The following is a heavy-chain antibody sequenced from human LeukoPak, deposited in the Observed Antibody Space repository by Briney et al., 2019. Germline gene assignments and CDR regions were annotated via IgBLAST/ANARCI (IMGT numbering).Heavy chain of an antibody. CDR3: ARRYYDFWSGYYTCLDY. D-gene: IGHD3-3*01. J-gene: IGHJ4*02. CDR2: ISGSGGST. Sequence: ETLSLTCTVSGGSISSYYWSWVRQAPGKGLEWVSAISGSGGSTYYADSVKGRFTISRDNSKNTLYLQMNSLRAEDTAVYYCARRYYDFWSGYYTCLDYWGQGTLVTVSS. CDR1: GGSISSYY. V-gene: IGHV3-23*01.